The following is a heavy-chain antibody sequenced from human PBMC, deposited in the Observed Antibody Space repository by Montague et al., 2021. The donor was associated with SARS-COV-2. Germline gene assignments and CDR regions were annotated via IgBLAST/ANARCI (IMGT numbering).Heavy chain of an antibody. V-gene: IGHV3-7*01. D-gene: IGHD3-10*01. J-gene: IGHJ4*02. Sequence: SLRLSCAASGFTLYAYWMNWVRQAPGKGLEWVANINYDGSETYYVGSVKGRFTISRDNANNALHLQMNNLRAADTAVYFCARNPHRTYFYGLGIYLLNHSFDYWGPGTLVTVSS. CDR3: ARNPHRTYFYGLGIYLLNHSFDY. CDR1: GFTLYAYW. CDR2: INYDGSET.